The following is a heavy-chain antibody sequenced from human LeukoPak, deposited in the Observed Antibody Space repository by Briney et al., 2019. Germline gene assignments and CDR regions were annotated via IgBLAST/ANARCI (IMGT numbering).Heavy chain of an antibody. D-gene: IGHD6-19*01. CDR1: GFTFSDSA. CDR3: TGGSGWYSPDY. V-gene: IGHV3-73*01. J-gene: IGHJ4*02. CDR2: IRGKANYYAT. Sequence: GGSLRLSRAASGFTFSDSAMHWVRQASGKGLEWVGHIRGKANYYATAYAASVRGRFTISRDDSKNTAYLHMNSLKTEDTAVYYCTGGSGWYSPDYWGQGTLVTVSS.